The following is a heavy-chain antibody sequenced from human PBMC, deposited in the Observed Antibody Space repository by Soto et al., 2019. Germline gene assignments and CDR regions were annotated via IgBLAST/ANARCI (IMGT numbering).Heavy chain of an antibody. J-gene: IGHJ4*02. CDR3: ARGTTNDFLDY. CDR1: GDSVSSSDYY. CDR2: VYYGGST. D-gene: IGHD1-1*01. Sequence: QVQLQESGPGLVKPSETLSLSCSVSGDSVSSSDYYWSWIRQPPGKGLEWIGYVYYGGSTNYNPSLKSRVTISLDTSKNQFSLKLKSVTVADTAVYYCARGTTNDFLDYWGQGTLVTVSS. V-gene: IGHV4-61*08.